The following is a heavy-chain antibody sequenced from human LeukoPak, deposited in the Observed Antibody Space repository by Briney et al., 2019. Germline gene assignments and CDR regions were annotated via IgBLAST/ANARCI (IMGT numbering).Heavy chain of an antibody. CDR2: ISSSGSTI. CDR1: GFTFSSYE. J-gene: IGHJ4*02. V-gene: IGHV3-48*03. D-gene: IGHD3-10*01. Sequence: GGSLRLSCAASGFTFSSYEMNWVRQAPGKGLEWVSYISSSGSTIYHADSVKGRFTISRDNAKNSLYLQMNSLRAEDTAVYYCAASTVRGRFDYWGQGTLVTVSS. CDR3: AASTVRGRFDY.